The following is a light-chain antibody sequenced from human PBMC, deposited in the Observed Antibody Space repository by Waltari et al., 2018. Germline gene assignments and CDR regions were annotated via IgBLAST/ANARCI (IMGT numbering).Light chain of an antibody. CDR2: WAS. J-gene: IGKJ1*01. V-gene: IGKV4-1*01. Sequence: DIVMTQSPDSLAVSLGERATISCKSSQSILYYSNDKNYLAWYQQKPGQPPKLLIYWASSRECGVPDRFSGSGSGTDLTRTISGRRGEDVALYYGQQDYSRRTCGQGTKVEIK. CDR1: QSILYYSNDKNY. CDR3: QQDYSRRT.